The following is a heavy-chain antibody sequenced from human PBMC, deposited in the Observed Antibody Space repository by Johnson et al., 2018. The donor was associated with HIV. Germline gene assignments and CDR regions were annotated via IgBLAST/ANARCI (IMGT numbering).Heavy chain of an antibody. J-gene: IGHJ3*02. D-gene: IGHD4-17*01. CDR1: GFTFSSYG. CDR2: LSYDGSNK. Sequence: QVQLVESGGGVVQPGRSLRLSCAASGFTFSSYGMHWVRQAPGKGLEWVAVLSYDGSNKYYAASVKGRFTISRDNSENTLYLQMNSLRAGDTAVYYCARWGTVTTDAFDIWGQGTMVTVSS. CDR3: ARWGTVTTDAFDI. V-gene: IGHV3-30*19.